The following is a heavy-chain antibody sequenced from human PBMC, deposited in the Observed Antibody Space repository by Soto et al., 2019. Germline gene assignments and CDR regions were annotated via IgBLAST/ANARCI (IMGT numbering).Heavy chain of an antibody. CDR3: ASPAVNDLDADSSAFDI. CDR1: GGTFSSQT. Sequence: QVQLVQSGAEVKEPGSSVKVSCKVSGGTFSSQTINWVRQVPGQGLEWMGSVIPIIGEGKYAQSFLGRVTITADRTTGTAYLGLSSLRSENRPVYYCASPAVNDLDADSSAFDIWGQGTMVTVSS. D-gene: IGHD1-1*01. CDR2: VIPIIGEG. V-gene: IGHV1-69*02. J-gene: IGHJ3*02.